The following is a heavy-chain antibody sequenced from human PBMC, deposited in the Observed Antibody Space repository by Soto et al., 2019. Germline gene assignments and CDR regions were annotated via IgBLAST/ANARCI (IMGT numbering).Heavy chain of an antibody. CDR3: AREYITNVVGPPGY. CDR1: GFTFSDFY. Sequence: QVQLVESGGGLVKPGGSLRLSCAASGFTFSDFYMTWIRQAPGKGLEWVAYISSSGSTIFYADSVKGRFTISSDNANKSVFLEMSSLRAEDTAVYYCAREYITNVVGPPGYWVQGTLVIVSS. V-gene: IGHV3-11*01. D-gene: IGHD2-15*01. J-gene: IGHJ4*02. CDR2: ISSSGSTI.